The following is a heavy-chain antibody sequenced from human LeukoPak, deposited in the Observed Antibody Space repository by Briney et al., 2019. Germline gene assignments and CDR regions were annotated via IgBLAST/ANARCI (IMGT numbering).Heavy chain of an antibody. V-gene: IGHV4-30-4*01. D-gene: IGHD3-16*01. CDR3: ARDLMTPFDY. CDR2: IYHSGST. CDR1: DGSISSGDYF. J-gene: IGHJ4*02. Sequence: SETLSLTCTVSDGSISSGDYFWTWIRQPPGKGLEWIGYIYHSGSTYYNPSLKSRVTISVDRSKNQFSLKLSSVTAADTAVYYCARDLMTPFDYWGQGTLVTVSS.